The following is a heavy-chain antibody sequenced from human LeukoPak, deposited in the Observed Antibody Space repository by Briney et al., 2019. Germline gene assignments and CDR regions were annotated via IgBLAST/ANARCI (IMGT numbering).Heavy chain of an antibody. D-gene: IGHD2-21*01. Sequence: PSETLSLTCTVSGGSISSYYWSWIRQPPGKGLEWIGYIYYSGSTNYNPSLKSRVTISVDTSKNQFSLKLSSVTAADTAVYYCARLLRYEYYYYYMDVWGKGTTVTISS. CDR2: IYYSGST. CDR3: ARLLRYEYYYYYMDV. CDR1: GGSISSYY. V-gene: IGHV4-59*01. J-gene: IGHJ6*03.